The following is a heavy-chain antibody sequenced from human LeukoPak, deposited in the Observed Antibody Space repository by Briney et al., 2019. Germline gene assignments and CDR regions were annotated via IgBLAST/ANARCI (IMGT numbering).Heavy chain of an antibody. J-gene: IGHJ4*02. Sequence: GGSLRLSCVVSGFTFSTHAMTWVRQAPGKGLERVSDISGPGGTTYYAASVKGRFTISRDNSKNTLFLQMNSLRAEDTAVYYCARAGFRDGYTNFDYWGQGTLVTVSS. D-gene: IGHD5-24*01. CDR1: GFTFSTHA. CDR3: ARAGFRDGYTNFDY. CDR2: ISGPGGTT. V-gene: IGHV3-23*01.